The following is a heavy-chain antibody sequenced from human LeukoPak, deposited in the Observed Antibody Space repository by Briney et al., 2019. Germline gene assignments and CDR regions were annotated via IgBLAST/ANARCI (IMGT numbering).Heavy chain of an antibody. V-gene: IGHV3-21*01. D-gene: IGHD6-19*01. CDR3: ARETRIAVAGT. CDR1: GFTFSSYS. J-gene: IGHJ4*02. CDR2: ISSSSSYI. Sequence: GGSLRLSCAASGFTFSSYSMNWVRQAPGKGLEWVSSISSSSSYIYYADSVKGRFTISRDNAKNSLYLQMNSLRAEDTAVYYCARETRIAVAGTWGQGTLVTVSS.